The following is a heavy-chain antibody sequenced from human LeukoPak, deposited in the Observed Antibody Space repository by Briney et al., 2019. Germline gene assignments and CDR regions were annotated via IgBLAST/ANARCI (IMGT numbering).Heavy chain of an antibody. V-gene: IGHV3-21*01. CDR2: ISSSSSYI. CDR1: GFTFSSYS. D-gene: IGHD6-13*01. CDR3: ARGAGIAAAGDY. J-gene: IGHJ4*02. Sequence: GGSLRLSCAASGFTFSSYSMNWVRQAPGKGLDWVSSISSSSSYIYYADSVKGRFTISRDNAKNSLYLQMNGLRAEDTAVYYCARGAGIAAAGDYWGQGTLVTVSS.